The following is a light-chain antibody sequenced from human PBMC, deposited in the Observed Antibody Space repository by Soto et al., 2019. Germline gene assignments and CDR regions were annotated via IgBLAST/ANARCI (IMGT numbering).Light chain of an antibody. CDR1: QSITTS. CDR3: QQYTDWPT. J-gene: IGKJ1*01. Sequence: EIVMTQSPATLSVSPGERITLSCRASQSITTSLAWYQQKPGQAPRLLIYGASTRATNVPARFSGSGSGTDFSLTISXLQSEDYSVYFCQQYTDWPTFGQGTKVDIK. V-gene: IGKV3-15*01. CDR2: GAS.